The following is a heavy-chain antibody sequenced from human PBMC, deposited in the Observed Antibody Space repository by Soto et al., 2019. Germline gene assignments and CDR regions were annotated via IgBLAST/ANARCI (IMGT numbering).Heavy chain of an antibody. CDR1: GFPFSSYA. D-gene: IGHD3-16*01. V-gene: IGHV3-23*01. CDR3: ALSPDEFQLVSVGGQLDY. J-gene: IGHJ4*02. CDR2: ISGGGGSI. Sequence: EVQLLESGGGLAQPGGSLRLSCTTSGFPFSSYAMNWVRQAPGKGLEWLSRISGGGGSIYYAESVKGRFTVSRDNPKNTLFLQMSRLTGEDTAVYYCALSPDEFQLVSVGGQLDYWGQGTLVPVSS.